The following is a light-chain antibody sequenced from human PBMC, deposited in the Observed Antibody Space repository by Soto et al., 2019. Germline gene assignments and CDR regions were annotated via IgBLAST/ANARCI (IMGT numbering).Light chain of an antibody. V-gene: IGKV1-39*01. CDR3: QQTARSPWT. Sequence: DIQMTQSPSSLSASVGDRVTITCRASQTMNHYLNWYQQKPGTAPKLLIYATSDLESGVPSRFSGSGSGTEFTLTISSLQPDDFATYYCQQTARSPWTFGPGTRVEVK. CDR2: ATS. CDR1: QTMNHY. J-gene: IGKJ1*01.